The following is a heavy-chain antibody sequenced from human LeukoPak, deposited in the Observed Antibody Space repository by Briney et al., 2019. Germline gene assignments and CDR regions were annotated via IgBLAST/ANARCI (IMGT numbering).Heavy chain of an antibody. J-gene: IGHJ4*02. CDR1: GYRFNNYW. Sequence: GESLKISCKGSGYRFNNYWIGWVRQMPGKGLEWMGIIYPGDSDTRYSPSFQGQVTISADKSISTAYLQWSSLKASDTAMYYCARRSDSGSYSYWGQGTLVTVSS. CDR2: IYPGDSDT. V-gene: IGHV5-51*01. D-gene: IGHD3-10*01. CDR3: ARRSDSGSYSY.